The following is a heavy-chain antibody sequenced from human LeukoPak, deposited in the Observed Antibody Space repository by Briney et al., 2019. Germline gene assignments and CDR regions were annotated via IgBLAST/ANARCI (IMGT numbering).Heavy chain of an antibody. CDR3: ARDRIDCSSTSCSINWFDP. CDR1: GGTFSSYA. CDR2: IIPIFGTA. Sequence: SVKVSCKASGGTFSSYAISWVRQAPGQGLEWMGGIIPIFGTANYAQKFQGRVTITTDESTSTAYMELSSLRSEDTAVYYCARDRIDCSSTSCSINWFDPWGQGTLVTVSS. D-gene: IGHD2-2*01. V-gene: IGHV1-69*05. J-gene: IGHJ5*02.